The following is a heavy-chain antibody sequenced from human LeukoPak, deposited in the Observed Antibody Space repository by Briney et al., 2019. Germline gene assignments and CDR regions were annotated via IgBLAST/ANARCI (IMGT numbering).Heavy chain of an antibody. J-gene: IGHJ4*02. CDR3: ARAALCGGDCYGDY. CDR2: INPNSGGT. Sequence: GASVKVSCKASGYTFTSYDINWVRQATGQGLEWMGRINPNSGGTNYAQKFQGRVTMTRDTSISTAYMELSRLRSDDTAVYYCARAALCGGDCYGDYWGQGTLVTVSS. D-gene: IGHD2-21*02. CDR1: GYTFTSYD. V-gene: IGHV1-2*06.